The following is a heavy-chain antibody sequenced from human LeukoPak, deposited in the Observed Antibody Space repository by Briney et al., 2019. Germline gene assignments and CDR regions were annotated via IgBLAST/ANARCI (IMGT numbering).Heavy chain of an antibody. CDR3: ARDRRNTVTLVLDY. J-gene: IGHJ4*02. D-gene: IGHD4-17*01. Sequence: GRSLRLSCAASGFTFGSYVMYWVRQAPGKGLEWVAVISADGNKKFYADSVKGRFTISRDNYKNTLYLQMNSLRAEDTAVYYCARDRRNTVTLVLDYWGQGTLVTVSS. V-gene: IGHV3-30*07. CDR2: ISADGNKK. CDR1: GFTFGSYV.